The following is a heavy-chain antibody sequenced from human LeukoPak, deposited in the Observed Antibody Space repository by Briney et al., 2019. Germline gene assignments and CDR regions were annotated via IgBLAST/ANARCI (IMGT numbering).Heavy chain of an antibody. J-gene: IGHJ4*02. Sequence: ASVKVSCKTSGYTFTDYYIHWVRQAPGQGFEWMGWMIPNGGGTRYAQKFQGRVTMTRDTSIGTAYLELYTLASDDTAMYYCASGDSDYDGNRRPPHYWGQGTLVTVSS. CDR2: MIPNGGGT. CDR3: ASGDSDYDGNRRPPHY. V-gene: IGHV1-2*02. D-gene: IGHD4-23*01. CDR1: GYTFTDYY.